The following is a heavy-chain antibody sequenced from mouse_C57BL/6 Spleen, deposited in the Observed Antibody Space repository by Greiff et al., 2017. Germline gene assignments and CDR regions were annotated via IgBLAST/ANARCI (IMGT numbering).Heavy chain of an antibody. CDR1: GYTFTDYY. D-gene: IGHD2-1*01. J-gene: IGHJ2*01. V-gene: IGHV1-76*01. Sequence: VQLQQSGAELVRPGASVKLSCKASGYTFTDYYINWVKQRPGQGLEWIARIYPGSGNTYYNEKFKGKATLTAEKSSSTAYMQLSSLTSEDSAVYFCARNGKNFDDWGQGTTLTVSS. CDR2: IYPGSGNT. CDR3: ARNGKNFDD.